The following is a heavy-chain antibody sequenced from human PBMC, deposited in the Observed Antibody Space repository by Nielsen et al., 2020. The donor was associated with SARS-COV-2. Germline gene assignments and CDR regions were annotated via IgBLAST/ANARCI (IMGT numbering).Heavy chain of an antibody. CDR1: GFTFSNYA. J-gene: IGHJ5*02. D-gene: IGHD1-26*01. Sequence: GGSLRLSCVASGFTFSNYAMSWVRQAPGKGLEWVSSINSANKIFYADSVKGRFTISRDNSKNTLYLQMNSLRAEDTAVYYCASGSYYWFDPWGQGTLVTVSS. CDR2: INSANKI. CDR3: ASGSYYWFDP. V-gene: IGHV3-23*01.